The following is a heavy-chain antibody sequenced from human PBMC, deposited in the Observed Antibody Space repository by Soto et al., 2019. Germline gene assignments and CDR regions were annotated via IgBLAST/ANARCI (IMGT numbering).Heavy chain of an antibody. CDR1: GYSFTSYW. V-gene: IGHV5-10-1*01. J-gene: IGHJ6*02. CDR3: ARQNQQQLDYGMDV. CDR2: IDPSDSYT. Sequence: GDSLNISCKGSGYSFTSYWSSWVRQMPGKGLEWMGRIDPSDSYTNYSPSFQGHVTISADKSISTAYLQWSSLKASDTAMYYCARQNQQQLDYGMDVWGQGTTVNVS. D-gene: IGHD6-13*01.